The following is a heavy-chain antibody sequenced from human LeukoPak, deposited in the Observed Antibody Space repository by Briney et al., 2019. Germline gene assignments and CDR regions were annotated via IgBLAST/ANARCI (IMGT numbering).Heavy chain of an antibody. J-gene: IGHJ6*02. CDR3: AAGSGYSYGYTYYYYGMDV. V-gene: IGHV4-59*01. D-gene: IGHD5-18*01. CDR2: IYYSGST. Sequence: SETLSLTCTVSGGSISSYYWSWIRQPPGKGLEWIGYIYYSGSTNYNPSLKSRVTISVDTSKNQFSLKLSSVTAADTAVYYCAAGSGYSYGYTYYYYGMDVWGQGTTVTVSS. CDR1: GGSISSYY.